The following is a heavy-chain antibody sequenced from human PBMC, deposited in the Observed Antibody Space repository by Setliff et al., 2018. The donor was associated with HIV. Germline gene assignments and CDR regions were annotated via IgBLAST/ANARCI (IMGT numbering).Heavy chain of an antibody. CDR1: GGSFTTYH. V-gene: IGHV4-34*01. Sequence: PSETLSLTCAVHGGSFTTYHWSWIRQPPGKGLEWIAEINYKGGSNFNPSLRSRVTILVDSSKREVSLKLNSVTAADTAVYYCARLSYSGSSGSRLFDYWGQGTLVTVS. J-gene: IGHJ4*02. CDR3: ARLSYSGSSGSRLFDY. D-gene: IGHD6-6*01. CDR2: INYKGGS.